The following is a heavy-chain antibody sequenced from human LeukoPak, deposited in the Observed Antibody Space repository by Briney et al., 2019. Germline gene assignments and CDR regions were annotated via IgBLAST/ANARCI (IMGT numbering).Heavy chain of an antibody. CDR3: ARVSPMHSSSWYTVDY. CDR1: GFTFSDYY. J-gene: IGHJ4*02. D-gene: IGHD6-13*01. CDR2: ISSSGSTI. Sequence: GGSLRLSCAASGFTFSDYYMSWIRQAPGKGLEWVSYISSSGSTIYYADSVKGRFTISRDNAKNSLYLQMNSLRAEDTAVYYCARVSPMHSSSWYTVDYWGQGTLVTVSS. V-gene: IGHV3-11*01.